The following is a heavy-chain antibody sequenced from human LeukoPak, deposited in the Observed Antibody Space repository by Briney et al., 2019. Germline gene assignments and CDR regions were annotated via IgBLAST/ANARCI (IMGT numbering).Heavy chain of an antibody. CDR2: IYTSGST. J-gene: IGHJ5*02. Sequence: SETLSLTCTVSGGSISSYYWSWIRQPPGKGLEWIGYIYTSGSTNYNPSLKSRVTISVDTSKNQFSLKLSSVTAVDTAVYYCARLFGGWFDPWGQGTLVTVSS. CDR3: ARLFGGWFDP. V-gene: IGHV4-4*09. CDR1: GGSISSYY. D-gene: IGHD3-10*01.